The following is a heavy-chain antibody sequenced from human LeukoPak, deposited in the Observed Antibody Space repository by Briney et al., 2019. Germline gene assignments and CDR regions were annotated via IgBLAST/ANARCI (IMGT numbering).Heavy chain of an antibody. Sequence: SETLSLTCTVSGGSISSYYWSWIRQPPGKGLQWIGYIYYSGSTNYNPSLKSRVTMSVDTSKNQFSLKLSYVPAADTAPYYCARGGAGTAFDIWGQGTMVNVSS. D-gene: IGHD1-1*01. J-gene: IGHJ3*02. CDR1: GGSISSYY. CDR3: ARGGAGTAFDI. V-gene: IGHV4-59*01. CDR2: IYYSGST.